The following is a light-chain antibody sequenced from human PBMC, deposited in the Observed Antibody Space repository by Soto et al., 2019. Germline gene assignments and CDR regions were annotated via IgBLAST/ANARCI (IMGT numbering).Light chain of an antibody. CDR2: DVS. Sequence: QSALTQPRSVSGSPGQSVTISCTGTSSDVGGYNYVSWYQQHPGKAPKLMINDVSTRPSGVPDRFSGSKSGNTASLTISGLQAEDEADDYCCSYAGSYTVVFGGGTKLTVL. CDR3: CSYAGSYTVV. V-gene: IGLV2-11*01. CDR1: SSDVGGYNY. J-gene: IGLJ2*01.